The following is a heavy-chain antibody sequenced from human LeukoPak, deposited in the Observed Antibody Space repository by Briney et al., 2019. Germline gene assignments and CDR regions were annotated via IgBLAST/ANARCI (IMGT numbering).Heavy chain of an antibody. CDR1: GFTLGSHD. Sequence: GGSLRLSCTASGFTLGSHDMHWVRQIPGQGLEWVAAVSSGFHAFFADSVQGRFTVSREDTRNSLYLQMNSLRAGDTAVYYCVREARGYHYTYFDYWGQGTLITVSS. V-gene: IGHV3-13*01. J-gene: IGHJ4*02. CDR2: VSSGFHA. CDR3: VREARGYHYTYFDY. D-gene: IGHD5-18*01.